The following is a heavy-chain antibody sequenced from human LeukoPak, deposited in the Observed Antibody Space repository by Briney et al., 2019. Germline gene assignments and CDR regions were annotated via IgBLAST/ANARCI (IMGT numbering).Heavy chain of an antibody. Sequence: SETLSLTCAVSGYSISSGYYWGWIRQPPGKGLEWIGNIYQSGSTYYNPSLKSRVTIAVDTSKNQFSLKLSSVTAADTAVYYCARPRNSLDAFDIWGQGTMVTASS. J-gene: IGHJ3*02. D-gene: IGHD2-2*01. CDR2: IYQSGST. V-gene: IGHV4-38-2*01. CDR3: ARPRNSLDAFDI. CDR1: GYSISSGYY.